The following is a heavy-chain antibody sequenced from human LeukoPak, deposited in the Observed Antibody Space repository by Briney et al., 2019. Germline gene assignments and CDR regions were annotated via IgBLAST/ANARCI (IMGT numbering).Heavy chain of an antibody. CDR3: AKRAPYYFDN. CDR2: ISGSGGTT. CDR1: GITFSSYA. V-gene: IGHV3-23*01. J-gene: IGHJ4*02. Sequence: GGSLRLSCAASGITFSSYAITWVRQAPGKGLEWVTAISGSGGTTYYPDSVKGRFIISRDNSKNTVYLQINSLRAEDTAVYYCAKRAPYYFDNGGQGTLVTVSS.